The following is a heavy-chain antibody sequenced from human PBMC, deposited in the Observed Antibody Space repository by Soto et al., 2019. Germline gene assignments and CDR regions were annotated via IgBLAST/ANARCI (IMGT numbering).Heavy chain of an antibody. CDR3: ARDGSSAPEYITIFGVASAFDI. V-gene: IGHV3-30-3*01. CDR2: ISYDGSNK. D-gene: IGHD3-3*01. Sequence: GGSLRLSCAASGFTFSSYAMHWVRQAPGKGLEWVAVISYDGSNKYYADSVKGRFTISRDNSKNTLYLQMNSLRAEDTAVYYCARDGSSAPEYITIFGVASAFDIWGQGTMVTVSS. J-gene: IGHJ3*02. CDR1: GFTFSSYA.